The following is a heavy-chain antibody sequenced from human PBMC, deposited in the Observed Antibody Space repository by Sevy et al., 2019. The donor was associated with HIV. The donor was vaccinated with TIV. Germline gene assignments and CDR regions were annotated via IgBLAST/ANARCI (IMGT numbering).Heavy chain of an antibody. Sequence: SETLSLTCTVSGGSISSSSYYWGWIRQPPGKGLECIGSMYYSGSTYYNPSLKSRVTISVDTSKNQFSLKLSSVTAADTAVYYCATRGDYYGSGSYYPEYYFDYWGQGTLVTGLL. V-gene: IGHV4-39*01. CDR1: GGSISSSSYY. CDR2: MYYSGST. CDR3: ATRGDYYGSGSYYPEYYFDY. D-gene: IGHD3-10*01. J-gene: IGHJ4*02.